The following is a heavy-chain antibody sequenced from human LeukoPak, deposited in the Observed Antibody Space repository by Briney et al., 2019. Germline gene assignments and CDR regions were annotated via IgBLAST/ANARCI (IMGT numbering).Heavy chain of an antibody. Sequence: SETLSLTCTVSGGSISSYYWSWIRQPAGKGLEWIGRIYSSGSTKYNPSLKSRVTMSVDTSKTQVSLKVNSVTAADTAVYYCARDVAVADHYYDSWGQGTLVTVSS. CDR1: GGSISSYY. CDR2: IYSSGST. CDR3: ARDVAVADHYYDS. J-gene: IGHJ4*02. D-gene: IGHD2-15*01. V-gene: IGHV4-4*07.